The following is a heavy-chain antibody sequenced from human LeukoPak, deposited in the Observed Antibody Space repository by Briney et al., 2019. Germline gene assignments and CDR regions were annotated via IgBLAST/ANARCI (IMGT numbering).Heavy chain of an antibody. CDR1: GFTFSSYS. J-gene: IGHJ6*03. V-gene: IGHV3-21*01. D-gene: IGHD6-19*01. CDR3: ARGSIAVAVYYYYYMDV. CDR2: ISSSSSYI. Sequence: GGSLRLSCAASGFTFSSYSMNWVRQAPGKGLEWVSSISSSSSYIYYADSVKGRFTISRDNAKNSLYLQMNSLRAEDTAVYYCARGSIAVAVYYYYYMDVWGKGTTVTVSS.